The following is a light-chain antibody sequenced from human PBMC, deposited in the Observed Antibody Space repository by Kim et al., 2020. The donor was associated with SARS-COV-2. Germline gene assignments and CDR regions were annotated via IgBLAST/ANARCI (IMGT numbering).Light chain of an antibody. CDR3: QSYDNSLSGYV. CDR2: GNS. CDR1: ISNIGAGYD. V-gene: IGLV1-40*01. Sequence: QGITISCTGSISNIGAGYDVHWYQQLPATAPKLLIYGNSNRPSGVPDRFSGSKSDTSASLAITGLQAEDEADYYCQSYDNSLSGYVFGSGTKVIVL. J-gene: IGLJ1*01.